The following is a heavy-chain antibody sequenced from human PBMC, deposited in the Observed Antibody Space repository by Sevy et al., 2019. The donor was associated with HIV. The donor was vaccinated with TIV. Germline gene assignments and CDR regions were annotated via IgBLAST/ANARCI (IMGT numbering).Heavy chain of an antibody. V-gene: IGHV3-7*03. CDR1: EFTFSNYW. D-gene: IGHD2-2*01. CDR3: ARDCSSTSCLWGLDV. CDR2: IKLDGSEK. Sequence: GGSLRLSCAASEFTFSNYWTSWVRQAPGKGLEWVANIKLDGSEKYYVDSVKGRFTISRDNAKNSLYLQMNSLRAEDTALYYCARDCSSTSCLWGLDVWGQGTTVTVSS. J-gene: IGHJ6*02.